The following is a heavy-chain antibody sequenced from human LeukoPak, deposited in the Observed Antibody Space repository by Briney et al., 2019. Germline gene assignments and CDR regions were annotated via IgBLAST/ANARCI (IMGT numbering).Heavy chain of an antibody. CDR2: IIPILGIA. CDR3: ARENSSGFY. J-gene: IGHJ4*02. V-gene: IGHV1-69*04. D-gene: IGHD6-19*01. Sequence: SVKLSCKASGGTFSSYAISWVRQAPGQGLEWMGRIIPILGIANYAQKFQGRFTITTDKSTSTAYMELSSLTPEDTAVYYCARENSSGFYWGQGTLVTVSS. CDR1: GGTFSSYA.